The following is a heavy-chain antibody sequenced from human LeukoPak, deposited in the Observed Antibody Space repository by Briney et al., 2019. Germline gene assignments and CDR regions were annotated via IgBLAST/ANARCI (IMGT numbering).Heavy chain of an antibody. Sequence: PGGSLRLSCAASGFTFSSYAMSWVRQAPGKGLEWVSAISGSGGSTYYADSVKGRFTISRDNSKNTLYLQMNSLRAEDTAVYYRAKANAVVVIKEYPDWGQGTLVTVSS. J-gene: IGHJ4*02. CDR3: AKANAVVVIKEYPD. D-gene: IGHD3-22*01. CDR2: ISGSGGST. CDR1: GFTFSSYA. V-gene: IGHV3-23*01.